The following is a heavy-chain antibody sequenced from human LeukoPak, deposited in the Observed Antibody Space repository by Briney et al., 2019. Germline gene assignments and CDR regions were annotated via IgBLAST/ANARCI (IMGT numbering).Heavy chain of an antibody. CDR1: GGSFSGYY. CDR2: INHSGST. V-gene: IGHV4-34*01. CDR3: ARGVGSRDY. D-gene: IGHD2-15*01. Sequence: PSETLSLTCAVYGGSFSGYYWSWIRQPPGKGLEWIGEINHSGSTNYNPSLKSRVTISVDTSKNQFSLKLSSVTAADTAVYYCARGVGSRDYWGRGTLVTVSS. J-gene: IGHJ4*02.